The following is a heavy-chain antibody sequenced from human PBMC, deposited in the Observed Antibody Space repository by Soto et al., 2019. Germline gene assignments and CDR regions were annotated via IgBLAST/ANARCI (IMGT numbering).Heavy chain of an antibody. CDR2: ISGSCTST. V-gene: IGHV3-23*01. CDR3: EKEAGGGPPMLTSAIDY. Sequence: EVQLLESGGGLVQPGGSLRLSCAASGITFSNYALNWVRQAPGKGLEWVSAISGSCTSTDYADYVKGRFTISRDTSKNTMYTQMNGLSADDTDVYYCEKEAGGGPPMLTSAIDYWGQGTLVTVSS. J-gene: IGHJ4*02. CDR1: GITFSNYA. D-gene: IGHD3-16*01.